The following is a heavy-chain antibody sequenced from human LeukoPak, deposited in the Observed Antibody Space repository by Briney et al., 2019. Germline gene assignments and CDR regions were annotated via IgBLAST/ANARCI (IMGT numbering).Heavy chain of an antibody. CDR3: AKDRAGTPWAD. J-gene: IGHJ4*02. CDR1: GVTFSSYS. V-gene: IGHV3-23*01. D-gene: IGHD1-1*01. Sequence: GGSLRLSCAASGVTFSSYSMSWGRQAPGKGLGWVSTINPSGGGTYYADSVKGRFTISRDNSKNTVYLQMNSLRAEDTAVYYCAKDRAGTPWADWGQGTLVTVSS. CDR2: INPSGGGT.